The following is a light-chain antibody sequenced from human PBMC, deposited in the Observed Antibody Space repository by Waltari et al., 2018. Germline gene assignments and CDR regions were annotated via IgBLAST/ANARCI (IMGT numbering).Light chain of an antibody. V-gene: IGKV1-5*01. CDR3: QHYSHSSPWT. CDR1: QSVSDG. CDR2: DVS. J-gene: IGKJ1*01. Sequence: DIQMTQSPSTLSASVGDRVTITCRASQSVSDGLAWYQPKPGKAPELLIFDVSTLKSGVPSRFSGRGSGTEFTLTISSLQPDDFATYYCQHYSHSSPWTFGQGTKVEIK.